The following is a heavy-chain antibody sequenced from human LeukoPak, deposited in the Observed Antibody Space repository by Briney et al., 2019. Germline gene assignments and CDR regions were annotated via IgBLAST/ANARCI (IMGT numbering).Heavy chain of an antibody. Sequence: GGPLRLSCAASGFTFSDYCMGWIRQAPGKGLEWLSYITSTSGRISYANSVKGRFTVSRDNAKNLLYLQMNSLRAEDTAIYYCTRVGYIDEGIDYWGQGTLVTVSS. V-gene: IGHV3-11*04. J-gene: IGHJ4*02. CDR3: TRVGYIDEGIDY. CDR1: GFTFSDYC. D-gene: IGHD5-24*01. CDR2: ITSTSGRI.